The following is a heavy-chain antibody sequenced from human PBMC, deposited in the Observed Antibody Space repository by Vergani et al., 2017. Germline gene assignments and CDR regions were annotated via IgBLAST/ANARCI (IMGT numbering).Heavy chain of an antibody. CDR3: AKXLGTSSGGGWFDP. V-gene: IGHV3-9*02. CDR1: GFTSAGYA. D-gene: IGHD6-6*01. Sequence: EVQLEEPGGGLVLPGRSLRLSCVASGFTSAGYAMHWVRQAPGKGLEWVSGISWNGNSIGYADSVKGRFTISRDNAKNSLYLQMNSLRAEDTALYYCAKXLGTSSGGGWFDPLCQGSLVTVSS. CDR2: ISWNGNSI. J-gene: IGHJ5*02.